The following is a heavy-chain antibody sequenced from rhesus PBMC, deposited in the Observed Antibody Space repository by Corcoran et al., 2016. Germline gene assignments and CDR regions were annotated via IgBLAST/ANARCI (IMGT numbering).Heavy chain of an antibody. CDR2: INPSNVNT. D-gene: IGHD2-8*01. Sequence: VQLVQSGAEVKKPGTSVKLSCKASGSTFTSYYINWVRQAPGQVLAWMGWINPSNVNTGDAQKYQGRVTMTRDTSTRKAYMELKSLRSEDTAVYYCARGDWDCSGGVCDEHDAFDFWGQGLRVTVSS. J-gene: IGHJ3*01. V-gene: IGHV1-200*01. CDR3: ARGDWDCSGGVCDEHDAFDF. CDR1: GSTFTSYY.